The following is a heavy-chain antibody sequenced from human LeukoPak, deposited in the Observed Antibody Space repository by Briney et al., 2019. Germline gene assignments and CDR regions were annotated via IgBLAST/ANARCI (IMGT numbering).Heavy chain of an antibody. CDR3: ANYYDSSGYYCANPFDY. Sequence: GGSLRLSCAASGFTFRSYAMNWVRQAPGKGLEWVSVISGSGTTTYYSDSVKGRFTISRDNSKNTLYLQMNSLRAEDTAVYYCANYYDSSGYYCANPFDYWGQGTLVTVSS. CDR1: GFTFRSYA. V-gene: IGHV3-23*01. CDR2: ISGSGTTT. J-gene: IGHJ4*02. D-gene: IGHD3-22*01.